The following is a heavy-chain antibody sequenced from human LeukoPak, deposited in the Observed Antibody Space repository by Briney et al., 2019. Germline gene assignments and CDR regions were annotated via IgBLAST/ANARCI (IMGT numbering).Heavy chain of an antibody. J-gene: IGHJ6*04. CDR2: INSDGSST. CDR3: AREGMYYDILTGRIGPSYYYYYGMDV. Sequence: PGGSLRLSCAASGFTFSSYWMHWVRQAPGKGLVWVSRINSDGSSTSYADSVKGRFTISRDNAKNTLYLQMNSLRAEDTAVYYCAREGMYYDILTGRIGPSYYYYYGMDVRGKGTTVTVSS. V-gene: IGHV3-74*01. CDR1: GFTFSSYW. D-gene: IGHD3-9*01.